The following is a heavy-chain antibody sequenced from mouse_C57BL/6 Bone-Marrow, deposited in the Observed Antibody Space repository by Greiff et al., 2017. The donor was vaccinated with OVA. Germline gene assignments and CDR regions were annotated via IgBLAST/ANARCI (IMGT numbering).Heavy chain of an antibody. D-gene: IGHD2-4*01. CDR3: ARMISYYFDY. Sequence: EVKLVESGGGLVKPGGSLKLSCAASGFTFSDYGMHWVRQAPEKGLEWVAYISSGSSTIYYADTVKGRFTIARDNAKNTLFLQMTSLMAEDTARYYCARMISYYFDYWGQGTTLTVSS. CDR2: ISSGSSTI. V-gene: IGHV5-17*01. J-gene: IGHJ2*01. CDR1: GFTFSDYG.